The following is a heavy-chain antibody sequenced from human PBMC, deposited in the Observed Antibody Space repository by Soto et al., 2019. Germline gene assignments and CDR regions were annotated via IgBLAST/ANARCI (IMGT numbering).Heavy chain of an antibody. CDR2: INPSGGST. CDR1: GYTFTSYY. V-gene: IGHV1-46*01. J-gene: IGHJ5*02. D-gene: IGHD1-26*01. Sequence: ASVKVSCKASGYTFTSYYMHWVRQAPGQGLEWMGIINPSGGSTSYAQKFQGRVTMTRDTSTSTVYMELSSLRSEDTAVYYCARVGVAVNWFDPSGQGTLVTFCS. CDR3: ARVGVAVNWFDP.